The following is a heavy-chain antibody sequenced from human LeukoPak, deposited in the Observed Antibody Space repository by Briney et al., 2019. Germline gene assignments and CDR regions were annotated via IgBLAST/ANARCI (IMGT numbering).Heavy chain of an antibody. CDR1: GFTFSSYW. J-gene: IGHJ6*03. V-gene: IGHV3-7*01. D-gene: IGHD3-9*01. CDR2: LKQDGSEK. CDR3: ARVPLLRYFDWSIGDYYYYYMDV. Sequence: GGSLRLSCAASGFTFSSYWMSWVRQAPGKGLEWVANLKQDGSEKYFVDSVRGRFTISRDNAKNSLYLQMNSLRVEDTAVYYCARVPLLRYFDWSIGDYYYYYMDVWGKGTTVTISS.